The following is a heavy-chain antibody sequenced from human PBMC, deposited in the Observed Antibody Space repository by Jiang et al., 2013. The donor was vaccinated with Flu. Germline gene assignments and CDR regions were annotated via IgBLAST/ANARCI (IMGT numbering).Heavy chain of an antibody. D-gene: IGHD3-10*01. V-gene: IGHV6-1*01. CDR2: TYYRSKWYN. Sequence: SQTLSLTCAISGDSVSTNNVAWNWIRQSPSRGLEWLGKTYYRSKWYNDYAPSMKSRITINPDTSKNQFSLQLKSVTPEDTAVYYYARTGSGSGYFDYWGQGILVTVSS. CDR3: ARTGSGSGYFDY. J-gene: IGHJ4*02. CDR1: GDSVSTNNVA.